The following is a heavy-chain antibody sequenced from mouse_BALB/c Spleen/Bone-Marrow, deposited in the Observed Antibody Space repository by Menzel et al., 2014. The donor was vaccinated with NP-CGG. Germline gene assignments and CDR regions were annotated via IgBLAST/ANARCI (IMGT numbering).Heavy chain of an antibody. CDR1: GYTFTDHA. V-gene: IGHV1S53*02. Sequence: QVQLQQSDAELVKPGASVKISCKASGYTFTDHAIHWVKQKPEQGLEWIGYISPGDGVIKYNEKFKGKAILTADKSSSTAYMQLNSLTSEDSAVYCCKRSLGRFAYWGQGTLVTVSA. CDR3: KRSLGRFAY. D-gene: IGHD4-1*01. J-gene: IGHJ3*01. CDR2: ISPGDGVI.